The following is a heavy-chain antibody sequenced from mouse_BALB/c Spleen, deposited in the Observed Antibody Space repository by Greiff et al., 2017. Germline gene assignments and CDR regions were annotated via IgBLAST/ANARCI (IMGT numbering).Heavy chain of an antibody. J-gene: IGHJ3*01. Sequence: EVKVVESGGGLVKPGGSLKLSCAASGFTFSSYAMSWVRQTPEKRLEWVATISSGGSYTYYPDSVKGRFTISRDNAKNTLYLQMSSLRSEDTAMYYCASNWEAWFAYWGQGTLVTVSA. CDR3: ASNWEAWFAY. CDR1: GFTFSSYA. D-gene: IGHD4-1*02. V-gene: IGHV5-9-3*01. CDR2: ISSGGSYT.